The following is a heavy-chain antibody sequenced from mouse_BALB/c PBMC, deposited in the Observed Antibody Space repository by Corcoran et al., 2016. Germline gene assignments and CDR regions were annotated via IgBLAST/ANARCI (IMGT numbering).Heavy chain of an antibody. Sequence: VQLQETGPGRVKPSQSLYLTCSVTGYSITSGYYWNWIRQFQGNKLEGMGYIRYDGSNNYNPSLKNRISITRDTSKNQFLLKLNSWTTEDTATYYCYSSYGSSYWGQGTTLTVSA. J-gene: IGHJ2*01. D-gene: IGHD1-1*01. V-gene: IGHV3-6*02. CDR3: YSSYGSSY. CDR1: GYSITSGYY. CDR2: IRYDGSN.